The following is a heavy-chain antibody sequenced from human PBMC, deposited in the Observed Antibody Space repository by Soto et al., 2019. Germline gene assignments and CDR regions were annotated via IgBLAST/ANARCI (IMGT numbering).Heavy chain of an antibody. CDR3: ARHSNEYRKSLDY. CDR1: GGSISGYY. CDR2: IYYSGST. Sequence: QLQLLESGPGLVKPSETLSLTCTVSGGSISGYYWSWIRQPPGKGLEWIAYIYYSGSTNSNPSLKSRVTISVDTSKNQFSLKLSSVTAADTAMYHCARHSNEYRKSLDYWGQGTLVTVSS. D-gene: IGHD1-1*01. V-gene: IGHV4-59*08. J-gene: IGHJ4*02.